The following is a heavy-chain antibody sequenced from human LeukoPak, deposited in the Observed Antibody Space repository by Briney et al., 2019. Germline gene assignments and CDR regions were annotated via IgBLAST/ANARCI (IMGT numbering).Heavy chain of an antibody. Sequence: SETLSLTYTVSGCSISSGYYWGWIRQPPGKGLEWIGSLYHSGSTYYNPSLKSRVTISVDTSKNQFSLKLSSATAADTAVYYCARARITMIVVVIFDYWGQGTLVTVSS. V-gene: IGHV4-38-2*02. CDR3: ARARITMIVVVIFDY. CDR1: GCSISSGYY. D-gene: IGHD3-22*01. CDR2: LYHSGST. J-gene: IGHJ4*02.